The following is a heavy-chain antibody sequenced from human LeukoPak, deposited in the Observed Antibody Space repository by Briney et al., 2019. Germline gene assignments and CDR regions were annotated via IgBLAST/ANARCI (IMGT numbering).Heavy chain of an antibody. CDR1: GYTFGDYA. V-gene: IGHV3-49*04. CDR2: IASETYGGTA. Sequence: PGGSLRVSCTGPGYTFGDYAMTWVRQAPGKGLERVGFIASETYGGTADYAASVKGRFTISRDDSKSIAYLQMNSLKTEDTAVHYCTRDQTPYYWGQGTLVTVSS. CDR3: TRDQTPYY. J-gene: IGHJ4*02.